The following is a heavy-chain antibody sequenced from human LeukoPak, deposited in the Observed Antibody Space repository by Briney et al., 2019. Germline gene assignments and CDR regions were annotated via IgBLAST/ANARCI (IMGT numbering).Heavy chain of an antibody. V-gene: IGHV1-69*13. CDR3: ARDGQGGYCSSTSCRYGFDY. CDR2: IIPIFGTA. CDR1: GGTFSSYA. J-gene: IGHJ4*02. D-gene: IGHD2-2*01. Sequence: GASVKVSCKASGGTFSSYAISWVRQAPGQGLEWMGGIIPIFGTANYAQKFQGRVTITADESTSTAYMELSSLRSEDTAVYYCARDGQGGYCSSTSCRYGFDYWGQGTLVTVSS.